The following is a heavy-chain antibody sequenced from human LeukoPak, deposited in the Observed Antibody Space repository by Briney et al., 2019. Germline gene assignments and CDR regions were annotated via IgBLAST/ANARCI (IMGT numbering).Heavy chain of an antibody. D-gene: IGHD6-25*01. V-gene: IGHV3-30*14. Sequence: GRSLRLSCAASGFTFSSYAMHWVRQAPGKGLEWVAVISYDGSNKYYADSVKGRFTISRDNSKNTLYLQMNSLRAEDTAVYYCARDQRPLPYYYYGMDVWGQGTTVTVSS. J-gene: IGHJ6*02. CDR3: ARDQRPLPYYYYGMDV. CDR1: GFTFSSYA. CDR2: ISYDGSNK.